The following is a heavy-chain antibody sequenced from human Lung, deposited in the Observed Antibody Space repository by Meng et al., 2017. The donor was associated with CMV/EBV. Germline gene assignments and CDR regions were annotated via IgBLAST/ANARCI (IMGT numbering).Heavy chain of an antibody. D-gene: IGHD3-3*01. Sequence: LTXXASGFSFSNYAMHWVRQAPGKGLEWVAVISYDGSNKYYADSVKGRFTISRDNSKNSLYLQMNSLRAEDTAVYYCARDRRETYYYDFWSGYYPYYYYYGMDVWGQGXTVTVSS. CDR2: ISYDGSNK. J-gene: IGHJ6*02. V-gene: IGHV3-30-3*01. CDR3: ARDRRETYYYDFWSGYYPYYYYYGMDV. CDR1: GFSFSNYA.